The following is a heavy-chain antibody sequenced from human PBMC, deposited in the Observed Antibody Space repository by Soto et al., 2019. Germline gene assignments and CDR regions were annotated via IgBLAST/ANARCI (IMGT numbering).Heavy chain of an antibody. CDR3: ARDRALDGYYGSGSYVDY. CDR2: IYHSGST. Sequence: QVQLQESGPGLVKPSETLSLTCAVSGYSISSGYYWGWIRQPPGKGLEWIGSIYHSGSTYYNPSLKSRVTISVDTSKNQFSLKLSSVTAADTAVYYCARDRALDGYYGSGSYVDYWGQGTLVTVSS. J-gene: IGHJ4*02. CDR1: GYSISSGYY. V-gene: IGHV4-38-2*02. D-gene: IGHD3-10*01.